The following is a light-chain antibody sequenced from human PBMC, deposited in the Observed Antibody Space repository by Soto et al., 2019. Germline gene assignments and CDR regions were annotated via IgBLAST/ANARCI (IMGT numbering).Light chain of an antibody. CDR1: QSVRSSY. CDR2: GAS. J-gene: IGKJ1*01. CDR3: QQYDNWWT. V-gene: IGKV3-20*01. Sequence: EIVLTQSPGTLSLSPGERVTLSCRASQSVRSSYLAWYQQKPGQAPSLLIYGASNRATGIADRFSGSGSGTDFTLTISRLEPEDFAVYYCQQYDNWWTFGQGTKVEIK.